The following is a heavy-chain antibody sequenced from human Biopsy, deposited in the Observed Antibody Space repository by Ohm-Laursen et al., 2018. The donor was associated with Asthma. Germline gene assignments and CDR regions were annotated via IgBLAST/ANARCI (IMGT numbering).Heavy chain of an antibody. Sequence: SLRLSCTASGVSLSSFGMNWVRQAPGKGLEWVAVISYDGSKKEYGDSVKGRFTISRNNSKDTVYLQMNSLRAEDTAVYYCAKGRYKWNDGYYGLDVWGQGTTVTVS. D-gene: IGHD1-20*01. J-gene: IGHJ6*02. CDR3: AKGRYKWNDGYYGLDV. V-gene: IGHV3-30*18. CDR2: ISYDGSKK. CDR1: GVSLSSFG.